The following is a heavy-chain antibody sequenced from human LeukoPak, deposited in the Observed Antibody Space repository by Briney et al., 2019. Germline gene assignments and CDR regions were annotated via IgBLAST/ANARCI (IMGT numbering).Heavy chain of an antibody. J-gene: IGHJ5*02. CDR1: GYTFTAYY. CDR3: AREGIAEPDTNWFDP. V-gene: IGHV1-2*02. CDR2: IDPTSGGT. Sequence: ASVKVSRKPSGYTFTAYYLHWVRQAPGQGLEWMGWIDPTSGGTHYAQKFQGRVTMTRDTSISTAYMELSRLTSDDTAVYYCAREGIAEPDTNWFDPWGQGTLVTVSS. D-gene: IGHD6-13*01.